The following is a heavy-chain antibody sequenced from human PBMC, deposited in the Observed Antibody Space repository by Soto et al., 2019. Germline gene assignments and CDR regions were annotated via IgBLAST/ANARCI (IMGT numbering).Heavy chain of an antibody. CDR2: ITSDTKTI. V-gene: IGHV3-48*02. D-gene: IGHD6-19*01. J-gene: IGHJ4*02. CDR3: ARSVEGHFDY. Sequence: EVQLVESGGALGQRGGSLTLSCAASGFRFSIYSMNWVRQAPGKGLEWSAYITSDTKTIKYAESVKGRFTISRDNAKNSVYLQMDNLSDEDTAVYYCARSVEGHFDYWGQGTVVTVSS. CDR1: GFRFSIYS.